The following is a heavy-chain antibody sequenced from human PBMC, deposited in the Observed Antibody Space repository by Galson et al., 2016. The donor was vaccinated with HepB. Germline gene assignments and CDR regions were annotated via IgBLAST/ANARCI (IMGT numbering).Heavy chain of an antibody. CDR2: ISSNGGST. CDR1: GFTFTSCA. D-gene: IGHD1-26*01. V-gene: IGHV3-64D*06. CDR3: VRWDRALR. Sequence: SLRLSCAASGFTFTSCAMHWVRQAPGKAPEYVSTISSNGGSTYYADSVKGRFTISRDNSKNTLYLQMSSLRAEDTAVYFCVRWDRALRWGQGTLVTVSS. J-gene: IGHJ4*02.